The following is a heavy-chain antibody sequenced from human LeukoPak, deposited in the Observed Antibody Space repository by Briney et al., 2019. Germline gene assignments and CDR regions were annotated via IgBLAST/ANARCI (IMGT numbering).Heavy chain of an antibody. CDR3: ARARKSQPPYFDY. V-gene: IGHV1-2*04. CDR1: GYTFTGYY. CDR2: INPNSGGT. D-gene: IGHD1-1*01. J-gene: IGHJ4*02. Sequence: GASVKVSCKASGYTFTGYYMHWVRRAPGQGLEWMGWINPNSGGTNYAQKFQGWVTMTRDTSISTAYMELSRLRSDDTAVYYCARARKSQPPYFDYWGQGTLVTVSS.